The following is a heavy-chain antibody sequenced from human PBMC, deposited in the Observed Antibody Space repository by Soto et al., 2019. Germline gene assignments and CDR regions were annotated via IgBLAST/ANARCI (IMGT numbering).Heavy chain of an antibody. Sequence: VKVSCKASGGTFSSYTICWVRQAPGQGLEWMGRIIPILGIANYAQKFQGRVTITADKSTSTAYMELSSLRSEDTAVYYCARDIGYEVGDYYYYYYMDVWGKGTTVTVSS. CDR3: ARDIGYEVGDYYYYYYMDV. V-gene: IGHV1-69*04. J-gene: IGHJ6*03. CDR2: IIPILGIA. CDR1: GGTFSSYT. D-gene: IGHD5-12*01.